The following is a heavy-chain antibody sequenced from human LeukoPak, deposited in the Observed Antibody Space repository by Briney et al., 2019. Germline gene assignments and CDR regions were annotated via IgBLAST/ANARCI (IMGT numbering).Heavy chain of an antibody. CDR3: ASLYFDY. J-gene: IGHJ4*02. CDR1: GGSFSGYY. Sequence: SETLSLTCAVYGGSFSGYYWSWIRQPPGKGLEWIGEINHSGSTNYNPSLKSRVTISVDTSKNQFSLKLSSVTAADTAVYYCASLYFDYWGQGTLVTVSS. CDR2: INHSGST. V-gene: IGHV4-34*01.